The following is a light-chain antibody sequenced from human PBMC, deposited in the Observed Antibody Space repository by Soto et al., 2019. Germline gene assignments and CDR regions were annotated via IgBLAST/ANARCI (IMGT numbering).Light chain of an antibody. CDR1: SSDVGGYNY. Sequence: QSALTQPAFVSGSPGQSITISCTGTSSDVGGYNYVSWYQQHPGKAPKLMIYDVSNRPSGVSNRFSGSKSGNTASLTISGLQSEDEAEYYCSSYTSSSTLLYVFGTGTKVTVL. J-gene: IGLJ1*01. CDR3: SSYTSSSTLLYV. V-gene: IGLV2-14*01. CDR2: DVS.